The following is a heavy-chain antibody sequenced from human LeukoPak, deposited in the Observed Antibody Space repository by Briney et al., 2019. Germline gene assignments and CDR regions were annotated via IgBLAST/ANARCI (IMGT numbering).Heavy chain of an antibody. J-gene: IGHJ4*02. Sequence: ASVKVSCKASGYTFTGYYMHWVRQAPGQGLEWMGIINPSGGSTSYAQKFQGRVTVTRDMSTSTAYMELRSLRSDDTAVYYCARDVSHRLFYDSSGYYILFDYWGQGTLVTVSS. CDR2: INPSGGST. D-gene: IGHD3-22*01. CDR1: GYTFTGYY. CDR3: ARDVSHRLFYDSSGYYILFDY. V-gene: IGHV1-46*01.